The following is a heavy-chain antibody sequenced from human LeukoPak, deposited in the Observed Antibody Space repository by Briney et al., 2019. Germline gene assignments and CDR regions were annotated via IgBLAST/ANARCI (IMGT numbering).Heavy chain of an antibody. Sequence: GGSLRLSCAASGFTFSSYSMNWLRQAPGKGLEWVSSISSSSSYIYYADSVKGRFTISRDNAKNSLYLQMNSLRAEAMAVFYCAREFTTGPYWGQGPLVTVSS. V-gene: IGHV3-21*01. CDR1: GFTFSSYS. CDR2: ISSSSSYI. J-gene: IGHJ4*02. D-gene: IGHD1-1*01. CDR3: AREFTTGPY.